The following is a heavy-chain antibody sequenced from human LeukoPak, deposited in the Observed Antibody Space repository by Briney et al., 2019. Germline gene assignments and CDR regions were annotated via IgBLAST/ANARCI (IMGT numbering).Heavy chain of an antibody. Sequence: SGPTLVKPTQTLTLTCTFSGFSLNTSGVGVAWIRQPPGKALEWLALINWNDETLYRPSLQSGLTITKDTSKNQVVLTMTNMDPVDAGTYYCAHKSVAGTSWFDPWGQGTLVPVSS. D-gene: IGHD6-19*01. V-gene: IGHV2-5*01. CDR3: AHKSVAGTSWFDP. J-gene: IGHJ5*02. CDR2: INWNDET. CDR1: GFSLNTSGVG.